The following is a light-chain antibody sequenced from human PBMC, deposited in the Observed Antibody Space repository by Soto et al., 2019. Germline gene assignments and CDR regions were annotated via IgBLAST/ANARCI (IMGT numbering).Light chain of an antibody. J-gene: IGKJ4*01. CDR2: GAS. CDR1: QSVSSN. CDR3: QQYDKWPPVT. Sequence: EIVMTQSPAILSVSPGERATLSCRASQSVSSNLAWYQQKPGQAPRLLMYGASTRASGIPARFSGSGYGTEFTLTISSLQSEDFAVYYCQQYDKWPPVTFGGGTKVEIK. V-gene: IGKV3-15*01.